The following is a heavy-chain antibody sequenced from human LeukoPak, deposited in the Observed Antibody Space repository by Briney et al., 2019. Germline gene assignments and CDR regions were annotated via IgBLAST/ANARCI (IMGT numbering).Heavy chain of an antibody. V-gene: IGHV3-30-3*01. Sequence: GGSLRLSSAASGFTFSSYAMHWVRQAPGKGLEWVAVISYDGSNKYYADSVKGRFTISRDNSKNTLYLQMNSLRAEDTAVYYCARVRRITMVRGVTPPNYWGQGTLVTVSS. D-gene: IGHD3-10*01. CDR3: ARVRRITMVRGVTPPNY. CDR2: ISYDGSNK. CDR1: GFTFSSYA. J-gene: IGHJ4*02.